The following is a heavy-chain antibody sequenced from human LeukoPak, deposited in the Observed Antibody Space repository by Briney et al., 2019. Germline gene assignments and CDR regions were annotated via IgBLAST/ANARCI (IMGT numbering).Heavy chain of an antibody. J-gene: IGHJ4*02. Sequence: GSLRLSCAASGFTVSSNYMSWVRQAPGKGLEWLSGISGSGNGTYYADSVKGRFTISRDNSKNMVYLQMNSLTVEDAATYYCAKRTMSAFDSWGQGTLLIVSS. CDR3: AKRTMSAFDS. D-gene: IGHD5-24*01. CDR2: ISGSGNGT. V-gene: IGHV3-53*01. CDR1: GFTVSSNY.